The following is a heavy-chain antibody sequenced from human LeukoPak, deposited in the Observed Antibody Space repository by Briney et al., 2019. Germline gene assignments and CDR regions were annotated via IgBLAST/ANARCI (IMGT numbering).Heavy chain of an antibody. J-gene: IGHJ6*02. CDR3: AKDKRYYDSSGSPYYYYGMDV. V-gene: IGHV3-23*01. Sequence: GGSLRLSCAASGFTFSSYAMSWVRQAPGKGLEWVSVISGSDGRTYYADSVKGRFTISRDNSKNTLHLQMNSLRAEDTAIYYCAKDKRYYDSSGSPYYYYGMDVWGQGTTVTVSS. D-gene: IGHD3-22*01. CDR2: ISGSDGRT. CDR1: GFTFSSYA.